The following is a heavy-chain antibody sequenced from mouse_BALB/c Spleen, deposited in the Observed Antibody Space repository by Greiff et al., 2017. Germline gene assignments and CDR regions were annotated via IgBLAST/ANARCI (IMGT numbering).Heavy chain of an antibody. J-gene: IGHJ4*01. Sequence: VQLQQSGPSLVKPSQTLSLTCSVTGDSITSGYWNWIRKFPGNKLEYMGYISYSGSTYYNPSLKSRISITRDTSKNQYYLQLNSVTTEDTATYYCARNYDYLRDYAMDYWGQGTSVTVSS. CDR3: ARNYDYLRDYAMDY. D-gene: IGHD2-4*01. CDR1: GDSITSGY. CDR2: ISYSGST. V-gene: IGHV3-8*02.